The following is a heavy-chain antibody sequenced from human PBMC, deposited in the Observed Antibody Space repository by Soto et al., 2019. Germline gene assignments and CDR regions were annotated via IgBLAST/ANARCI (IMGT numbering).Heavy chain of an antibody. CDR3: AKVGVYDSSGYYFGVGDY. J-gene: IGHJ4*02. D-gene: IGHD3-22*01. V-gene: IGHV3-23*01. Sequence: GESLKISCAASGFTFSSYAMSWVRQAPGKGLEWVSAISGSGGSTYYADSVKGRFTISRDNSKNTLYLQMNSLRAEDTAVYYCAKVGVYDSSGYYFGVGDYWGQGTLVTVSS. CDR2: ISGSGGST. CDR1: GFTFSSYA.